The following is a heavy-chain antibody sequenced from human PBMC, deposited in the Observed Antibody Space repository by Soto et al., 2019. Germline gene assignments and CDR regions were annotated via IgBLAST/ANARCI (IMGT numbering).Heavy chain of an antibody. CDR1: GGSISSGNYY. Sequence: SETLSLTCTVSGGSISSGNYYWSWIRQHPEKGLEWIGYIDYRGSTYYNPSLESRVTISVDTSNNQFSLNLSSVTAADTAVYYCAREVIVPAAADAFDIWGHGTMVTVSS. D-gene: IGHD2-2*01. V-gene: IGHV4-31*03. CDR3: AREVIVPAAADAFDI. J-gene: IGHJ3*02. CDR2: IDYRGST.